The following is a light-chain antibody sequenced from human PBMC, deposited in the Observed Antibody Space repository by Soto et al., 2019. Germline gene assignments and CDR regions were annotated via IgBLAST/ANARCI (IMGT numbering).Light chain of an antibody. CDR1: QSISSW. V-gene: IGKV1-5*03. CDR3: QKSNSAPFT. Sequence: DIQMTQSPSILSASVGDRVTITCRASQSISSWLAWYQQKPGKAPNLLIYKASHLENGVPSRFSGSGSGTEFTLTISSLQPGDVETYYCQKSNSAPFTLGGGTKVDIK. CDR2: KAS. J-gene: IGKJ4*01.